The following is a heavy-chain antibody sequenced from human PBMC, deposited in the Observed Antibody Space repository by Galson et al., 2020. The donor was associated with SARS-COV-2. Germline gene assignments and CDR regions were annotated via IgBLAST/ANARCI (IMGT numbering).Heavy chain of an antibody. CDR1: GFTFSSYW. V-gene: IGHV3-74*01. Sequence: GGSLRLSCAASGFTFSSYWMHWVRQAPGKGLVWVSRIYSEGSSTSYADSVKGRFTISGDNAKNTLYLQMNSLRAKDTAVYYCGRGDMGNDYFDYRGQGTLVTVSS. D-gene: IGHD7-27*01. CDR3: GRGDMGNDYFDY. J-gene: IGHJ4*02. CDR2: IYSEGSST.